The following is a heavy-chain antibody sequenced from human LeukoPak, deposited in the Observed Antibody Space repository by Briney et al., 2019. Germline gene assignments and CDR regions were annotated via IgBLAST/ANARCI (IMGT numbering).Heavy chain of an antibody. CDR2: IYYSGTA. V-gene: IGHV4-31*03. CDR3: TRDVPRSAGYPDN. Sequence: PSQTLSPTCTVSGGSISSGDHFWSWIRQHPGKGLEWIGYIYYSGTAYYNPSLKSRVTISVDTSKNHFSLKLTSVTAADTAVYYCTRDVPRSAGYPDNWGQGTLVTVSS. D-gene: IGHD2-15*01. J-gene: IGHJ4*02. CDR1: GGSISSGDHF.